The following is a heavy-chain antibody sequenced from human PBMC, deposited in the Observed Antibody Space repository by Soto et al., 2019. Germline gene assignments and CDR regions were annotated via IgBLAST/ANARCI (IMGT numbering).Heavy chain of an antibody. CDR3: ARAGYYDSSGYYSVLYREKYFQH. V-gene: IGHV4-34*01. CDR1: GGSFSGYY. Sequence: SETLSLTCAVYGGSFSGYYWSWIRQPPGKGLEWIGEINHSGSTNYNPSLKSRVTISVDTSKNQFSLKLSSVTAADTAVYYCARAGYYDSSGYYSVLYREKYFQHWGQGTLVTVSS. CDR2: INHSGST. D-gene: IGHD3-22*01. J-gene: IGHJ1*01.